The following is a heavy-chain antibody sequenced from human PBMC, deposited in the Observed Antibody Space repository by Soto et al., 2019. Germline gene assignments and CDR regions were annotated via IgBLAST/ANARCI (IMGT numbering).Heavy chain of an antibody. J-gene: IGHJ4*02. CDR2: IHSSGGT. CDR3: ASVVVGATRQTGSDH. V-gene: IGHV4-39*02. Sequence: PSETLSLTCTVSHGSISSGDYFWGWIRQPPGKGLEFIGSIHSSGGTYYSPSLKSRVSISIDKSKNHFSLKLTSVTPGDTAVYFCASVVVGATRQTGSDHWGQGTLVTVSS. D-gene: IGHD2-15*01. CDR1: HGSISSGDYF.